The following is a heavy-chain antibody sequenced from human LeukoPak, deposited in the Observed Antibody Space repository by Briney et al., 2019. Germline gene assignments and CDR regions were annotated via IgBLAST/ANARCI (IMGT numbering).Heavy chain of an antibody. CDR3: ARDPLRDRYYDSSGYFIGAFDI. Sequence: ASVKVSCKASGYTFTSYYMHWVRQAPGQGLEWMGIINPSGGSTSYAQKFQGRVTITADESTSTAYMELSSLRSEDTAVYYCARDPLRDRYYDSSGYFIGAFDIWGQGTMVTVSS. CDR1: GYTFTSYY. CDR2: INPSGGST. J-gene: IGHJ3*02. D-gene: IGHD3-22*01. V-gene: IGHV1-46*01.